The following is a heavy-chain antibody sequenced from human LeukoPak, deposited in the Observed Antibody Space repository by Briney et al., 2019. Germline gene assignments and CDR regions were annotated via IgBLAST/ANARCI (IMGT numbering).Heavy chain of an antibody. CDR1: GFTFSSYA. CDR3: AKAKETTTGTTRYFDY. V-gene: IGHV3-23*01. J-gene: IGHJ4*02. Sequence: GGSLRLSCAASGFTFSSYAMSWVRQAPGKGLEWVSAISGSGGSTYYADSVKGRFTISRDNSKNTLYLQMNSLRAEDTAVYCCAKAKETTTGTTRYFDYWGQGTLVTVSS. CDR2: ISGSGGST. D-gene: IGHD1-1*01.